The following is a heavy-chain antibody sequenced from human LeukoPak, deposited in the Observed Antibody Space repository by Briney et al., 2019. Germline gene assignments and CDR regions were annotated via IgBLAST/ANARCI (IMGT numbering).Heavy chain of an antibody. CDR2: ISSSSSYI. CDR3: ARGGDILTGLSDY. CDR1: GFTFSSYS. J-gene: IGHJ4*02. D-gene: IGHD3-9*01. Sequence: GGSLRLSCAASGFTFSSYSMNWVRQAPGKGLEWVSSISSSSSYIYYADSVKGRFTISRDNAKNSLYLQMSSLRAEDTAVYYCARGGDILTGLSDYWGQGTLVTVSS. V-gene: IGHV3-21*01.